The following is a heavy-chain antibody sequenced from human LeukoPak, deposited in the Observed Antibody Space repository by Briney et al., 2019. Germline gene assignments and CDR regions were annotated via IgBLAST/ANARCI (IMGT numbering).Heavy chain of an antibody. CDR2: IYYGENT. CDR3: ARRDDSSGYHKIFDY. J-gene: IGHJ4*02. V-gene: IGHV4-39*01. D-gene: IGHD3-22*01. Sequence: SSETLSLTCTVSGDSISSGPYYWGWIRQPPGKGLEWIGNIYYGENTYYNPSLTSRVTISIDTSKNQFYLKLSSLTAADTAVYYCARRDDSSGYHKIFDYWGQGTLVTVSS. CDR1: GDSISSGPYY.